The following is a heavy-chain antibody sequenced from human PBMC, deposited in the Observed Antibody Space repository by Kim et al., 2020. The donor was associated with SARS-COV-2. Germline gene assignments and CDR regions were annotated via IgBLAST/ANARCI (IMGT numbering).Heavy chain of an antibody. CDR1: GLTVTNVY. V-gene: IGHV3-15*04. CDR3: TASTVTGGFDI. CDR2: SVGKTHGGGI. J-gene: IGHJ3*02. D-gene: IGHD2-21*02. Sequence: GGSLRLSCAGSGLTVTNVYMSWVRQAPGQGLEWVGRSVGKTHGGGIDYTAPVKGRFTISRDDSKNTLDLQMKNLKTEDTGVYYCTASTVTGGFDIWGQGTMVTVSS.